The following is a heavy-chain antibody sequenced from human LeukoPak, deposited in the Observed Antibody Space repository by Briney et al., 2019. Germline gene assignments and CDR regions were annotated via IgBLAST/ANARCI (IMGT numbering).Heavy chain of an antibody. D-gene: IGHD4-17*01. CDR3: TTGAVTTYYYYYYGMDV. J-gene: IGHJ6*02. Sequence: GGSLRLSCAASGFTFSNAWMSWVRQAPGKGLEWVGRIKSKTDGGTTDYAAPVKGRFTISRDDSKNTLYLQMNSLKTEDTAVYYCTTGAVTTYYYYYYGMDVWGQGTTVTVSS. CDR2: IKSKTDGGTT. V-gene: IGHV3-15*01. CDR1: GFTFSNAW.